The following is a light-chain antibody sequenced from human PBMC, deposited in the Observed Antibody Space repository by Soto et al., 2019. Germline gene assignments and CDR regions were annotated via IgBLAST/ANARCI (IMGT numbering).Light chain of an antibody. CDR3: QHYGDSSWT. Sequence: EIVLTQSPGTLSLSPGERATLSCRASQSVSTTYLGWYQQEPGQAPRLLVYGTSRRATGIPDRFSGSGSGTDFTLTISRLEPDDFAVYYCQHYGDSSWTFGQGTKVEIK. CDR2: GTS. CDR1: QSVSTTY. J-gene: IGKJ1*01. V-gene: IGKV3-20*01.